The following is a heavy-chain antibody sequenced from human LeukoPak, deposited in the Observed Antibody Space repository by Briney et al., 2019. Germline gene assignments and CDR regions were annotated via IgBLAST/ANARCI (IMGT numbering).Heavy chain of an antibody. CDR2: ISAYNGNT. J-gene: IGHJ4*02. CDR1: GYTFTSYG. Sequence: ASVKVSCKASGYTFTSYGISWVRQAPGQGLEWMGWISAYNGNTNYAQKFQGRVTMTTDTSTSTAYMELRSLRSDDTAVYYCARVTAARLASRRFDYWGQGTLVTVSS. CDR3: ARVTAARLASRRFDY. D-gene: IGHD6-6*01. V-gene: IGHV1-18*01.